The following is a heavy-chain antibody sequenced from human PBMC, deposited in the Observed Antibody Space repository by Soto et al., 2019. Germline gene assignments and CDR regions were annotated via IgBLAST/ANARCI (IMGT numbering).Heavy chain of an antibody. D-gene: IGHD6-19*01. J-gene: IGHJ5*02. CDR1: GASISSGDYS. CDR3: ARLLWRDGGGWSNWFDP. Sequence: SETLSLTCGVSGASISSGDYSWGWIRQPPEKGLEWIGYIHHSGNTYYNPSLKSRVTISRDRSKNQFSLKLSSVTAADTAVYYCARLLWRDGGGWSNWFDPWGQGILVTVSS. CDR2: IHHSGNT. V-gene: IGHV4-30-2*01.